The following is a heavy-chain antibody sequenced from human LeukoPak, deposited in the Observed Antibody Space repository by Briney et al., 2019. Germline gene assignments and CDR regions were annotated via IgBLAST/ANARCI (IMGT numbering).Heavy chain of an antibody. J-gene: IGHJ6*02. D-gene: IGHD6-19*01. Sequence: GASVKVSCKASGYTFTSYDINWVRQATGQGLEWMGWMNPNSGNTGYAQKFQGRVTMTRNTSISTAYMELSSLRSEDTAVYYCARGRQWLGPIYYYYYYGMDVWGQGTTVTVSS. CDR1: GYTFTSYD. CDR2: MNPNSGNT. V-gene: IGHV1-8*01. CDR3: ARGRQWLGPIYYYYYYGMDV.